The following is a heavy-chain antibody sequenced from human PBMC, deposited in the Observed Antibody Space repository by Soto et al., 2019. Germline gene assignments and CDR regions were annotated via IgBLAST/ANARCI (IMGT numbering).Heavy chain of an antibody. CDR1: GGSFSGYY. D-gene: IGHD2-15*01. J-gene: IGHJ4*02. CDR3: ARTGVVAATVDY. Sequence: WETLALTCAVYGGSFSGYYWSWIRQPPGKGLEWIGEINHSGSTNYNPSLKSRVTISVDTSKNQFSLKLSSVTAADTAVYYCARTGVVAATVDYWGQGTLVTVSS. V-gene: IGHV4-34*01. CDR2: INHSGST.